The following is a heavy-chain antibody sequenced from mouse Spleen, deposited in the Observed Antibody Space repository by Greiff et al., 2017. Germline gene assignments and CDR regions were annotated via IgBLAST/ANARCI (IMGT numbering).Heavy chain of an antibody. D-gene: IGHD2-5*01. CDR3: ARRDSNYADYAMDY. V-gene: IGHV1-52*01. J-gene: IGHJ4*01. CDR1: GYTFTSYW. Sequence: QVQLQQPGAELVRPGSSVKLSCKASGYTFTSYWMHWVKQRPIQGLEWIGNIDPSDSETHYNQKFKDKATLTVDKSSSTAYMQLSSLTSEDSAVYYCARRDSNYADYAMDYWGQGTSVTVSS. CDR2: IDPSDSET.